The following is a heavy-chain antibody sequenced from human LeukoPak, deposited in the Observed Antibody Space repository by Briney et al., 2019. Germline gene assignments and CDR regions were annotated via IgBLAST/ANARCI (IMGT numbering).Heavy chain of an antibody. J-gene: IGHJ4*02. D-gene: IGHD3/OR15-3a*01. CDR2: ISGSGGST. CDR3: AKVWTAYSDDYFDY. V-gene: IGHV3-23*01. CDR1: GFTFDDFG. Sequence: GSLRLSCAASGFTFDDFGRSWVRQAPGKGLECVSSISGSGGSTNHADSVKGRFTISRDNSKNTLYLQMNSLRAEDTAVYYCAKVWTAYSDDYFDYWGQGTLVTVSS.